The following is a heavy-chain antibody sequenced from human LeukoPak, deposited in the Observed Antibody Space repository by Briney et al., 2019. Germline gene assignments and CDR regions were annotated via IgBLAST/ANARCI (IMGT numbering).Heavy chain of an antibody. Sequence: GASVKVSCKASGYTFTGYYMHWVRQAPGQGLEWMGWINPNSGGTNYAQKFQGRVTMTRDTSISTAYMELSRLRSDDTAVYYCARCPRLITGTTGPYYGMDVWGQGTTVTVSS. D-gene: IGHD1-20*01. J-gene: IGHJ6*02. V-gene: IGHV1-2*02. CDR1: GYTFTGYY. CDR3: ARCPRLITGTTGPYYGMDV. CDR2: INPNSGGT.